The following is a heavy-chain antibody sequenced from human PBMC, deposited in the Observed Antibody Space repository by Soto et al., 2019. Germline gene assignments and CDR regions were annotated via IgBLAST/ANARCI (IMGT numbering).Heavy chain of an antibody. D-gene: IGHD3-22*01. CDR2: ISSSSSYT. CDR3: ALGDHYYDSHQNV. V-gene: IGHV3-11*03. CDR1: GFTFSYNE. J-gene: IGHJ6*02. Sequence: PGGSLRLSCVGSGFTFSYNEMNWVRQTPGKGLEWVSYISSSSSYTNYADSVRGRFTISRDNAKNSLYLQMNSLRAEDTAVYYCALGDHYYDSHQNVWGQGTTVTVSS.